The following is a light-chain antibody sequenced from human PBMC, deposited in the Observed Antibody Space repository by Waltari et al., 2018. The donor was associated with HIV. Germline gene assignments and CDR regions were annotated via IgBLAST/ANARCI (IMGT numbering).Light chain of an antibody. CDR3: CSYAGTYTYV. J-gene: IGLJ1*01. V-gene: IGLV2-11*01. CDR2: EVF. Sequence: QSALTQPRSVSGSPGQSVTISCTGTASDIGYFDYVSWYQQYPGKAPNVLIYEVFQRPSGVPDRFTASKSGITASLTISGLQDEDEADYYCCSYAGTYTYVFGSGTTVTVL. CDR1: ASDIGYFDY.